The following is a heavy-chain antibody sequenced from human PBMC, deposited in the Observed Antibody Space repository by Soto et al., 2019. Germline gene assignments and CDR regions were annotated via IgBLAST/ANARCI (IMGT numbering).Heavy chain of an antibody. Sequence: EVQLLESGGGILQPGGSLRLSCAASGFIFNAYAMTWVRQAPGKGLEWVSAIGGSGGNTYYAASVKGRFTISRDNSRDTVDLQMNSLRAEDTAVYYCARFASDYINSLDNWGQGILVTVSS. CDR3: ARFASDYINSLDN. J-gene: IGHJ4*02. CDR2: IGGSGGNT. D-gene: IGHD4-4*01. V-gene: IGHV3-23*01. CDR1: GFIFNAYA.